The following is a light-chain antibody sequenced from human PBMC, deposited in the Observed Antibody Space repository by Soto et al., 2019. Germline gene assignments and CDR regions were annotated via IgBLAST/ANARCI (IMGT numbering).Light chain of an antibody. Sequence: QSVLAQPASVFGFPGQSITISCTGASSDVGGFDHVSWYQQHPRKVPRLLIYDVSSRPSGVSDRFSGSKSGNTASLTIFGLQSEDEADYYCNSFTTTSTYVFGTGTKVTVL. CDR1: SSDVGGFDH. J-gene: IGLJ1*01. CDR3: NSFTTTSTYV. V-gene: IGLV2-14*03. CDR2: DVS.